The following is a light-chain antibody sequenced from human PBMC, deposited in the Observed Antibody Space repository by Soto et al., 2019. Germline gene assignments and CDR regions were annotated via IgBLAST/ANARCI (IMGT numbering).Light chain of an antibody. V-gene: IGKV3-11*01. CDR1: QSVSSY. CDR3: QQRSNWPPIT. CDR2: DAS. J-gene: IGKJ5*01. Sequence: EIVITQSPATLSLSPGERATISCRASQSVSSYLAWYQQKPGQAPRLLIYDASNRATGIPARFSGSGSGTDFTLTIISLEPEDFAVYYCQQRSNWPPITFGQGTRLEIK.